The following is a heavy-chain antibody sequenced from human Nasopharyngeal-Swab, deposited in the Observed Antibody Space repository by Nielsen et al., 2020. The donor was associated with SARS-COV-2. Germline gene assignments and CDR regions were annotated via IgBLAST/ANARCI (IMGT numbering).Heavy chain of an antibody. D-gene: IGHD3-22*01. CDR2: IYYSGST. Sequence: SETLSLTCTVSGDSINNYYWNWIRQPPGKGLEWIGYIYYSGSTNYNPSLKSRLTISVDTSKNQLSLKLSSVTAADTAVYYCARQEGKYYDGRGRGMDVWGQGTTVTVSS. CDR3: ARQEGKYYDGRGRGMDV. J-gene: IGHJ6*02. CDR1: GDSINNYY. V-gene: IGHV4-59*08.